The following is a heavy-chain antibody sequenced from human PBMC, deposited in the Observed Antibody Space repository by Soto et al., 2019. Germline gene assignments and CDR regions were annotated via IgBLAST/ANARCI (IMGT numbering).Heavy chain of an antibody. V-gene: IGHV1-3*05. CDR1: GYTFTSYS. CDR3: ARDPSKSGLDV. CDR2: SNAGNGNT. J-gene: IGHJ6*02. Sequence: HGQLVKFGAEEKKPGASVKVSCKASGYTFTSYSMHWVRQATGQSLECMGRSNAGNGNTKYSQKFQGRVTITRDTSASTDYIDLSSTRSKDTAVYYCARDPSKSGLDVWRQVTTVTVSS.